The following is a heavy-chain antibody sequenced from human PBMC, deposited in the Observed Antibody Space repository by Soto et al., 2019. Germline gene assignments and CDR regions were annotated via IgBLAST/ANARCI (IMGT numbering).Heavy chain of an antibody. CDR3: AKVPGYCSSGSCSKGHYYYGLDV. D-gene: IGHD2-15*01. CDR2: ISYDGGEK. V-gene: IGHV3-30*18. Sequence: GGSLRLSCAASGFTFRTYGMHWVRQAPGKGLEWVALISYDGGEKYYADSVKGRFSISRDNSKNTLYLQMNSLRAEDTAVYHCAKVPGYCSSGSCSKGHYYYGLDVWGQGTTVPVSS. CDR1: GFTFRTYG. J-gene: IGHJ6*02.